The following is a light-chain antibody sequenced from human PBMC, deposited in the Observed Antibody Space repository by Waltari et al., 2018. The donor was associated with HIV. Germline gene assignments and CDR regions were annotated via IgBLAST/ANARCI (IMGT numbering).Light chain of an antibody. J-gene: IGLJ1*01. Sequence: QSALTQPASVSGSLGQSITISCTGPRSDIGGYDYVSWYQQHPGKAPKLLIYEVNNRPSGVSNRFSGSKSGNTASLTISGLQAEDEADYYYSSYTSVTTSYVFGTGTNVTVL. CDR2: EVN. V-gene: IGLV2-14*01. CDR3: SSYTSVTTSYV. CDR1: RSDIGGYDY.